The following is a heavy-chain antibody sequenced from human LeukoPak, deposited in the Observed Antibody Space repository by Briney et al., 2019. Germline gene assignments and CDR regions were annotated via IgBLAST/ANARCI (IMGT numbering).Heavy chain of an antibody. J-gene: IGHJ4*02. V-gene: IGHV3-73*01. D-gene: IGHD4-17*01. CDR1: GFTFSGSA. CDR3: TRRKTTVDY. CDR2: IRSKANSYAT. Sequence: GGSLRLSCAASGFTFSGSAMHWVRQASGKGLEWVGRIRSKANSYATAYAASVKGRFTISRDDSKNTAYLQMNSLKTEDTAVYYCTRRKTTVDYWGQGTLVTVSS.